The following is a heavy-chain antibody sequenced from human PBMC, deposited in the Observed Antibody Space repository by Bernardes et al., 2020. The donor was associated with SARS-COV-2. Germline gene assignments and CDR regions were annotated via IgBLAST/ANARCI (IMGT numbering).Heavy chain of an antibody. CDR2: ISSSSSYI. Sequence: GGSLRLSCGSSGFTFSSDSVNWVRQAPGKGLEWVSSISSSSSYIYYADSVKGRFTISRDNAKNSLYLQMNSLRAEDTAVYYCARDTDYGGNFDYCGQGTLVTVSS. CDR3: ARDTDYGGNFDY. J-gene: IGHJ4*02. V-gene: IGHV3-21*01. CDR1: GFTFSSDS. D-gene: IGHD4-17*01.